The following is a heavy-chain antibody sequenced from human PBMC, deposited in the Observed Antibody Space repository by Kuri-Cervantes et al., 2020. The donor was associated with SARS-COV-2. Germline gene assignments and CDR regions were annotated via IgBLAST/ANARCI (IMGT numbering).Heavy chain of an antibody. V-gene: IGHV1-69*13. Sequence: SVKVSCKASGGTFSSYAISWVRQAPGQGLEWMGGIIPIFGTANYAQKFQGRVTITADESTGTAYMELSSLRSEDTAVYYCARGRVAGSHLSFYYWGQGTLVTVSS. CDR3: ARGRVAGSHLSFYY. CDR2: IIPIFGTA. D-gene: IGHD6-19*01. CDR1: GGTFSSYA. J-gene: IGHJ4*02.